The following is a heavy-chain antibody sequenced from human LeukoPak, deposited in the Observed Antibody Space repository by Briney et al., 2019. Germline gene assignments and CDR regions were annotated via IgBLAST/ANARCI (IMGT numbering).Heavy chain of an antibody. V-gene: IGHV3-11*01. CDR1: GFTFSDYY. CDR3: ARVISDIVVVVNSFDP. CDR2: ISSSGFTI. Sequence: KPGGSLRLSCAASGFTFSDYYMSWIRQAPGKGLEWVSYISSSGFTIYYADSVKGRFTISRDNAKNSLYLQMNSLRAEDTAVYYCARVISDIVVVVNSFDPWGQGTLVTVSS. D-gene: IGHD2-15*01. J-gene: IGHJ5*02.